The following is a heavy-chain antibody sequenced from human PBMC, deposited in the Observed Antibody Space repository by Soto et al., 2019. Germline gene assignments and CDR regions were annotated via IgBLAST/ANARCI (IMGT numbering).Heavy chain of an antibody. CDR2: ISYDGSNK. CDR1: GFTFSSYG. D-gene: IGHD2-15*01. Sequence: QVQLVESGGGVVQPGRSLRLSCAASGFTFSSYGVHWVRQAPGKGLEWVAVISYDGSNKYYADSVKGRFTISRDNSKNTLYLQMNSLRAEDTAVYYCAKFHGGNADNFDYWGQGTLVTVSS. V-gene: IGHV3-30*18. J-gene: IGHJ4*02. CDR3: AKFHGGNADNFDY.